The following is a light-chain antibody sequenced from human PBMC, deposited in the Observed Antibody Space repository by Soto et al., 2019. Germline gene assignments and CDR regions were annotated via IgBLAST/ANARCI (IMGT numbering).Light chain of an antibody. CDR3: SSHAGINNVV. V-gene: IGLV2-8*01. CDR1: SSDVGAYNY. CDR2: EVT. Sequence: QSALTQPPSASGSPGQSVTISCTRTSSDVGAYNYVSWYQQHPGKAPKLMIYEVTKRPSGIPDRFSGSKSGNTASLTVSGLQAEDEADYYCSSHAGINNVVFGGGTKLTVL. J-gene: IGLJ3*02.